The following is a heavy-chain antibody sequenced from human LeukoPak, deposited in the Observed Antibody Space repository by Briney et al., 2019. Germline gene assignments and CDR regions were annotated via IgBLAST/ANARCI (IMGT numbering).Heavy chain of an antibody. CDR3: AKDSWGYYDSSGYYVWLDP. J-gene: IGHJ5*02. CDR1: GFNFNYYG. D-gene: IGHD3-22*01. Sequence: GGSLRLSCAASGFNFNYYGMHWVRQAPGKGLEWVAFIRYDGSNKYYADSVKGRFTISRDNSKNTLYLQMNSLRAEDTAVYYCAKDSWGYYDSSGYYVWLDPWGQGTLVTVSS. V-gene: IGHV3-30*02. CDR2: IRYDGSNK.